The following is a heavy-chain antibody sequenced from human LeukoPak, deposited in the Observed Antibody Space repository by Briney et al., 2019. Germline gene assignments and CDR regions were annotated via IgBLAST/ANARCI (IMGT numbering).Heavy chain of an antibody. CDR3: ASSGSYYGDAFDI. J-gene: IGHJ3*02. CDR1: GFTFSRYS. CDR2: ISSGSSYI. Sequence: PGGSLRLSCAASGFTFSRYSMNWVRQAPGKGLEWVSSISSGSSYIYYADSVKGRFTISRDNAKNSLYLQMNSLRAEDTAVYYCASSGSYYGDAFDIWGQGTMVTVSS. V-gene: IGHV3-21*01. D-gene: IGHD1-26*01.